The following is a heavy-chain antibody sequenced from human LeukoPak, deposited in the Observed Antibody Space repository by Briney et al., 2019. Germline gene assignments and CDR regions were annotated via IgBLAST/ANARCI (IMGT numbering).Heavy chain of an antibody. J-gene: IGHJ4*02. Sequence: SETLSLTCTVSGGSISSYYWRWIRQPAGKGLESIGHISTSGSTDYNPSLKSRVTMSVDTSKNQFSLKLSSVTAADTAVYYCARVRYSDSSVLTRKRSYYFDFWGQGTLVTVSS. D-gene: IGHD3-22*01. CDR3: ARVRYSDSSVLTRKRSYYFDF. CDR2: ISTSGST. CDR1: GGSISSYY. V-gene: IGHV4-4*07.